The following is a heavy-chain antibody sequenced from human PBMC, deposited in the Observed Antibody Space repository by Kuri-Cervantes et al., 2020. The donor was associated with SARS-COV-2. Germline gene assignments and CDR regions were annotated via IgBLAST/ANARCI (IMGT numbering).Heavy chain of an antibody. V-gene: IGHV1-2*04. Sequence: ASVKVSCKASGYTFSGYYIHWVRRAPGQGLEWMGWINPNDGGTKYAQKFQDWVTMTRDTSVTTVYLDLSRLKSDDTAVYYCARGRGGTPHSPGGFWGQGTLVTVSS. CDR2: INPNDGGT. CDR1: GYTFSGYY. J-gene: IGHJ4*02. D-gene: IGHD1-1*01. CDR3: ARGRGGTPHSPGGF.